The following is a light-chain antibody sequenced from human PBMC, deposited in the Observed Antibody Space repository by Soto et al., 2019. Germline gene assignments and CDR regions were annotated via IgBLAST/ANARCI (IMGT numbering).Light chain of an antibody. J-gene: IGKJ1*01. Sequence: DIQMTHSPATLCGSVGDRVTITCRASQPISSWLAWYQQKPGKAPKLLIYKASTLKSGVPSRFSGSGSGTEFTLTISSLQPDDFATYYCQHYNSYSEAFGQGTKVDIK. CDR3: QHYNSYSEA. CDR1: QPISSW. CDR2: KAS. V-gene: IGKV1-5*03.